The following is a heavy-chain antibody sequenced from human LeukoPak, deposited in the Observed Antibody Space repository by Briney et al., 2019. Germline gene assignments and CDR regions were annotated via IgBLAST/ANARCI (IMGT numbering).Heavy chain of an antibody. Sequence: GRSLRLSCAASGSTFSSYAMHWVRQAPGKGLEWVAVISYDGSNKYYADSVKGRFTISRDNSKNTLYLQMNSLRAEDTAVYYCARGGIAAAGHYMDVWGKGTTVTVSS. CDR2: ISYDGSNK. CDR1: GSTFSSYA. V-gene: IGHV3-30*04. D-gene: IGHD6-13*01. CDR3: ARGGIAAAGHYMDV. J-gene: IGHJ6*03.